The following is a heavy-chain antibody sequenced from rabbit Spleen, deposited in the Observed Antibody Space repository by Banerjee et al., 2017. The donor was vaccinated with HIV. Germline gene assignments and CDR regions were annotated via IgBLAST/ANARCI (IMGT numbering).Heavy chain of an antibody. J-gene: IGHJ4*01. Sequence: QSLEESGGDMVQPGASLTLTCKASGFSFSTDYYICCVRPAPGKGPEWIGCIYPDGSGSTAYASWAKGRFTISKTSSTTVTLQMTSLTAADTATYFCARGSAAMTMVITGYYLNLWGQGTLVTVS. CDR2: IYPDGSGST. D-gene: IGHD2-1*01. V-gene: IGHV1S40*01. CDR3: ARGSAAMTMVITGYYLNL. CDR1: GFSFSTDYY.